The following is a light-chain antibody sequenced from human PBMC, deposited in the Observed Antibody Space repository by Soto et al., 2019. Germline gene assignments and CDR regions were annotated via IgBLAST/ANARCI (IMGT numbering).Light chain of an antibody. V-gene: IGKV4-1*01. J-gene: IGKJ4*01. CDR3: QQYYSTPLT. CDR1: QSVLYSSNNKNY. Sequence: DIVMTQSPDSLAVYLGERATINCKSSQSVLYSSNNKNYLAWYQQKPGQPPKLLIYWSSTRESGVPDRFSGSGSGTDFTLTISSLQADDVAVYYCQQYYSTPLTFGGGYKVASK. CDR2: WSS.